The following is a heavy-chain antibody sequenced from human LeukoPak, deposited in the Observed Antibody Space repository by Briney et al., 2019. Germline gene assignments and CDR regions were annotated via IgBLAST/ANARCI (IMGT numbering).Heavy chain of an antibody. CDR1: GYTFTSYY. V-gene: IGHV1-46*01. Sequence: GASVKVSCKASGYTFTSYYMHWVRQAPGQGLEWMGIINPSGGSTCYAQKFQGRVTLTRDTSTSTVYMELSSLRAEATAVYYCARDEAAAAAKHFDYWGQGTLVTVSS. CDR2: INPSGGST. CDR3: ARDEAAAAAKHFDY. D-gene: IGHD6-13*01. J-gene: IGHJ4*02.